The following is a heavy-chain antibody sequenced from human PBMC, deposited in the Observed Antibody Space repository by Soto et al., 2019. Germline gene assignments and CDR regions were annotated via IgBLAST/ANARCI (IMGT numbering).Heavy chain of an antibody. Sequence: SETLSLTCTVSGGSISSYCWSWIRQPPGKGLEWIGYIYYSGSTNYNPSLKSRVTISVDTSKNQFSLKLSSVTAADTAVYYCARQNDYGDYNWFDPWGQGTLVTVSS. CDR3: ARQNDYGDYNWFDP. CDR2: IYYSGST. J-gene: IGHJ5*02. D-gene: IGHD4-17*01. V-gene: IGHV4-59*08. CDR1: GGSISSYC.